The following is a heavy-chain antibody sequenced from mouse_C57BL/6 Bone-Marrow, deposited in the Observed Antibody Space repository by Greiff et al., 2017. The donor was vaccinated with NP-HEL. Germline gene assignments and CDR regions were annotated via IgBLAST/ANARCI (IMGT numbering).Heavy chain of an antibody. Sequence: EVQLQQSGPELVKPGASVKISCKASGYSFTDYNMNWVKQSNGKSLEWIGVINPNYGTTSYNQKFKGKATLTVDQSSSTAYMQLNSLTSEDSAVYYCARARDYGNYPAWFAYWGQGTLVTVSA. J-gene: IGHJ3*01. V-gene: IGHV1-39*01. CDR3: ARARDYGNYPAWFAY. D-gene: IGHD2-1*01. CDR1: GYSFTDYN. CDR2: INPNYGTT.